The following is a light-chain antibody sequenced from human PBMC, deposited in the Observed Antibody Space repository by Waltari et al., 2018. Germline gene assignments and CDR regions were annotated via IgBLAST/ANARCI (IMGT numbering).Light chain of an antibody. CDR1: SSDVGNYNF. CDR2: EIT. CDR3: SSSAGNNSLV. Sequence: QSALTQPASVSGSPGQSITISCTATSSDVGNYNFVSWYQQHPNGAPKLIVYEITRPPGVFTGRFACSKSGNTASPTISGHQAEDDADYYCSSSAGNNSLVFGGGTKLTVL. J-gene: IGLJ3*02. V-gene: IGLV2-23*02.